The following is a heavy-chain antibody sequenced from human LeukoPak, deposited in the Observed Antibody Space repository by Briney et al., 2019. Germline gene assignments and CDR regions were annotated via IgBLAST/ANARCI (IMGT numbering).Heavy chain of an antibody. V-gene: IGHV4-61*01. Sequence: SETLSLNCTVSGGSVSSGSYYWSWIRQPPGKGLEWIGYIYYSGSTNYNPSLKSRVTISVDTSKNQFSLKLSSVTAADTAVYYCARGRYSYGSRWGQGTLVTVSS. D-gene: IGHD5-18*01. CDR1: GGSVSSGSYY. CDR3: ARGRYSYGSR. CDR2: IYYSGST. J-gene: IGHJ4*02.